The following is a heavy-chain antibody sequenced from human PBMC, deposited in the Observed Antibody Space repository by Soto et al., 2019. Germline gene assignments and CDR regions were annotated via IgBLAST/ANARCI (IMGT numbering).Heavy chain of an antibody. V-gene: IGHV3-11*01. J-gene: IGHJ4*02. CDR1: GFSFSDYY. Sequence: GSLRLSCAASGFSFSDYYMTWVRQAPGKGLEWVSKISGSGTTTYYADSVKGRFTVSRDNAKNSLYLQMNSLRAEDTAVYYCAGDPYYYASDFWGQGALVTVSS. CDR3: AGDPYYYASDF. CDR2: ISGSGTTT. D-gene: IGHD3-10*01.